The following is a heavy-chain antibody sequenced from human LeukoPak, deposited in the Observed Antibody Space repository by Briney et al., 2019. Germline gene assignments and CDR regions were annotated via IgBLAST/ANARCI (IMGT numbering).Heavy chain of an antibody. CDR3: AKGMAGSSGTLDY. Sequence: GGSLRLSCAASGFTFSSYAMSWVRQAPGKGLEWVSAIGGSGGSTYYADSVKGRFTISRDNSKNTLYLQMNSLRAEDTAVYYCAKGMAGSSGTLDYWGQGTLVTVSS. V-gene: IGHV3-23*01. CDR1: GFTFSSYA. CDR2: IGGSGGST. J-gene: IGHJ4*02. D-gene: IGHD1-7*01.